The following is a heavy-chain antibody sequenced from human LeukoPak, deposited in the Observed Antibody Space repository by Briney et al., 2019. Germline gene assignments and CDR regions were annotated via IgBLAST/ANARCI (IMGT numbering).Heavy chain of an antibody. CDR3: ATHASSGYYPTTAEYFQH. Sequence: GASVKVSCKVSGCTLTELSMHWVRQAPGKGLEWMGGFDPEDGETIYAQKFQGRVTMTEDTSTDTAYMELSSLRSEDTAVYYCATHASSGYYPTTAEYFQHWGQGTLVTVSS. J-gene: IGHJ1*01. V-gene: IGHV1-24*01. CDR2: FDPEDGET. D-gene: IGHD3-22*01. CDR1: GCTLTELS.